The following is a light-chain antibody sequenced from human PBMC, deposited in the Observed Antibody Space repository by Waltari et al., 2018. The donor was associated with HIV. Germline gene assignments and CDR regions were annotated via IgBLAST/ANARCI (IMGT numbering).Light chain of an antibody. CDR3: AAWDDSLNGLV. CDR1: SSNIGINP. V-gene: IGLV1-44*01. J-gene: IGLJ1*01. Sequence: QSVLTQPPSASGTPGQRVTTSCSGSSSNIGINPVNWYQQFPGTAPNLRIYSNNQRPSGVPDRFSGSKSGTSASLAISGLQSEDEADYYCAAWDDSLNGLVFGTGTKVTVL. CDR2: SNN.